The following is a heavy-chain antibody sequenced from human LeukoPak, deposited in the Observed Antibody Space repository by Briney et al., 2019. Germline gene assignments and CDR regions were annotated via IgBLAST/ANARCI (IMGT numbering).Heavy chain of an antibody. CDR3: ASGNSFDY. CDR2: MKPDGSEI. V-gene: IGHV3-7*01. CDR1: GFTFDLSW. Sequence: GGSLRLSCAASGFTFDLSWMSWVRQAPGKGLECVANMKPDGSEIYYVDSVRGRFTVSRDNAKNSLYLQMNSLRADDTAVYFCASGNSFDYWGQGTPVTVSS. J-gene: IGHJ4*02. D-gene: IGHD2-15*01.